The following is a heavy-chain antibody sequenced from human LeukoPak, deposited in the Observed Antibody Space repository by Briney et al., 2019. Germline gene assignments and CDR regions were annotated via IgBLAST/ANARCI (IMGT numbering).Heavy chain of an antibody. CDR1: GFTFSDAW. D-gene: IGHD3-9*01. CDR3: TTLRLAASHH. J-gene: IGHJ5*02. Sequence: GGSLRLSCEAAGFTFSDAWMSWVRQPPGKGLEGVGRIKSRADGGTIDCAAPVQDRFTISRDDSRNTIYLHMNSLKTEDSGVYFCTTLRLAASHHWGQGTLVTVSS. CDR2: IKSRADGGTI. V-gene: IGHV3-15*01.